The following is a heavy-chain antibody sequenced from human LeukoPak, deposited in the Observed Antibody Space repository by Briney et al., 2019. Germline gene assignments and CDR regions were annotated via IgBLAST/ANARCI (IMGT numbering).Heavy chain of an antibody. J-gene: IGHJ4*02. Sequence: SETLSLTCTVSSGSMNNYYWSWIRQPPGKGLEWIGYIYYSGPTNYNPSLKSRVTISVDTSKNQFSLKLSSVTAADTAVYYCARSPGLPDFDYWGQGTLVTVSS. V-gene: IGHV4-59*01. CDR3: ARSPGLPDFDY. CDR1: SGSMNNYY. CDR2: IYYSGPT.